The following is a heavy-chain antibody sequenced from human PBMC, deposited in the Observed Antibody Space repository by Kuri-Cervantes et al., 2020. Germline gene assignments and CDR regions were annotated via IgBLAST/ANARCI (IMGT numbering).Heavy chain of an antibody. V-gene: IGHV3-21*01. D-gene: IGHD3-3*01. CDR2: ISSSSYI. J-gene: IGHJ6*02. Sequence: GESLKISCAASGFTFSSYSMNWVRQAPGKGLEWVSSISSSSYIYYADSVKGRFTISRDNAKNSLYLQMNSLRAEDTAVYYCARDIYDFWSGGPYYYYYGMDVWGQGTTVTVSS. CDR1: GFTFSSYS. CDR3: ARDIYDFWSGGPYYYYYGMDV.